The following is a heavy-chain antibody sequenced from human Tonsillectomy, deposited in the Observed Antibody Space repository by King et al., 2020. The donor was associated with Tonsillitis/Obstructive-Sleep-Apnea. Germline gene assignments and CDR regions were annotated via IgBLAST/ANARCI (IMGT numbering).Heavy chain of an antibody. CDR2: IYPGDSDT. Sequence: QLVQSGAEVKKPGESLKISCKGSGYSFTSYWIGWVRQMPGKGLEWMGIIYPGDSDTRYSPSFRGQVTISADKSISTAYLQWSSLKASDTAMYYCARGVGGDIVVVPAAATVFDYWGQGTLVTVSS. CDR3: ARGVGGDIVVVPAAATVFDY. V-gene: IGHV5-51*01. D-gene: IGHD2-2*01. J-gene: IGHJ4*02. CDR1: GYSFTSYW.